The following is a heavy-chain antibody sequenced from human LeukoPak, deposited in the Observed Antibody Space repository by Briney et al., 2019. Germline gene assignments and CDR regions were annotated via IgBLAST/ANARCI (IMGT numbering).Heavy chain of an antibody. CDR3: ASGSGPRDTAMVLLSNY. CDR1: GFTFSNYG. V-gene: IGHV3-30*03. Sequence: PGGSLRLSCAASGFTFSNYGMHWVRQTPGKGLEWEALISYDGSNQYYADSVKGRFTISRDNAKNSLYLQMNSLRAEDTAVYYCASGSGPRDTAMVLLSNYWGQGTLVTVSS. CDR2: ISYDGSNQ. J-gene: IGHJ4*02. D-gene: IGHD5-18*01.